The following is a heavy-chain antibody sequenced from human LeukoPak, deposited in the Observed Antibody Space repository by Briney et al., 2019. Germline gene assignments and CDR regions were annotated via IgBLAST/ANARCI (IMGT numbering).Heavy chain of an antibody. CDR1: GGSFSGYY. CDR3: ARFQRDRKYSSGWYLVTSNWFDP. D-gene: IGHD6-19*01. CDR2: INHSGST. Sequence: SETLSLTCAVYGGSFSGYYWSWIRQPPGKGLEWIGEINHSGSTNYNPSLESRVTISVDTSKNQFSLKLSSVTAADTAVYYCARFQRDRKYSSGWYLVTSNWFDPWGQGTLVTVSS. V-gene: IGHV4-34*01. J-gene: IGHJ5*02.